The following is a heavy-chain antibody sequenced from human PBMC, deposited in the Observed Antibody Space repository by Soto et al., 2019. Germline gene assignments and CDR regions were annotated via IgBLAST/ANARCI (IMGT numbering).Heavy chain of an antibody. CDR2: IIPNCDTP. V-gene: IGHV1-69*06. J-gene: IGHJ4*02. Sequence: QVQLVQSGAEVKKPGSSVKLSCKASGDSFNTFAVTWVRQAPGQGLEWMGGIIPNCDTPNYAQKFQGRVTIIADKSTSTPYMELSSLRSEDTAVYYCARPYYESSGYYLCYFDYWGQGTLVTVSS. CDR3: ARPYYESSGYYLCYFDY. CDR1: GDSFNTFA. D-gene: IGHD3-22*01.